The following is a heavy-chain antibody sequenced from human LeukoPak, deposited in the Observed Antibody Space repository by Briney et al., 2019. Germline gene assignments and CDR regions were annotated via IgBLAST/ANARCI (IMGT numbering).Heavy chain of an antibody. CDR1: GYSISSGYY. CDR2: IYHSGST. J-gene: IGHJ4*01. Sequence: SETLSLTCTVSGYSISSGYYWGWIRQPPGKGLEWIGSIYHSGSTYYNPSLKSRVTISVDTSKNQFSLKLSSVTAADTAVYYWPTLLKHRLWEYYFDSGGKEPWSPSPQ. D-gene: IGHD5-18*01. CDR3: PTLLKHRLWEYYFDS. V-gene: IGHV4-38-2*02.